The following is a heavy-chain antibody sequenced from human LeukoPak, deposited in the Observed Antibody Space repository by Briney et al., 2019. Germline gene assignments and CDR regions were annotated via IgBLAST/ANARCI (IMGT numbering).Heavy chain of an antibody. CDR1: GYSFTSYW. CDR3: ARASVSCYNY. Sequence: GESLKISCKGSGYSFTSYWIGWVRQMPGKGLEWMGIIYPRDSDTRYSPSFQGQVTISVDKSISTAYLQWNSLKASDTAMYYCARASVSCYNYWGQGTLVTVSS. J-gene: IGHJ4*02. CDR2: IYPRDSDT. V-gene: IGHV5-51*01. D-gene: IGHD1-26*01.